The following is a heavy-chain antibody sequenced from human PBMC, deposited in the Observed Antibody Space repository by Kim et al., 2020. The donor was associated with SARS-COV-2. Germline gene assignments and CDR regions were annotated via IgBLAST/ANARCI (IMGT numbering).Heavy chain of an antibody. D-gene: IGHD6-13*01. CDR3: AKAGIAAAGGYYYGMDV. J-gene: IGHJ6*02. CDR1: GFTFDDYA. Sequence: GGSLRLSCAASGFTFDDYAMHWVRQAPGKGLEWVSLISWDGGSTYYADSVKGRFTISRDNSKNSLYLQMNSLRAEDTALYYCAKAGIAAAGGYYYGMDVWGQGTTVTVSS. CDR2: ISWDGGST. V-gene: IGHV3-43D*03.